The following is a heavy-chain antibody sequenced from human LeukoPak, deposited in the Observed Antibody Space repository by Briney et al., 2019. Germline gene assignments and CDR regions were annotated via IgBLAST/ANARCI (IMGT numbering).Heavy chain of an antibody. CDR1: GFPFSNAW. D-gene: IGHD3-10*01. V-gene: IGHV3-15*01. CDR3: TTGFGELDDAFDI. J-gene: IGHJ3*02. CDR2: IKSKTDGGTT. Sequence: GGSLRLSCAASGFPFSNAWMSWVRQAPGKGLEWVGRIKSKTDGGTTDYDAPVKGRFTISRDDSKNTLYLQMNGLKTEDTAVYYCTTGFGELDDAFDIWGQGTMVTVSS.